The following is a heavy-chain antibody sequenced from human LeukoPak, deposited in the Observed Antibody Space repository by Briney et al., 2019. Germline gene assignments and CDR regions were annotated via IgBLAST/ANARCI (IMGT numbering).Heavy chain of an antibody. Sequence: GGSLRLSCAASGFTFSDYYMSWIRQAPGKGLEWVSYISSSGSTIYYADSVKGRFTISRDNAKNSLYLQMNSLRAEDTAVYYCARESLGPVYSSGWTDVWGQGTTVTVSS. V-gene: IGHV3-11*01. CDR2: ISSSGSTI. J-gene: IGHJ6*02. CDR1: GFTFSDYY. CDR3: ARESLGPVYSSGWTDV. D-gene: IGHD6-19*01.